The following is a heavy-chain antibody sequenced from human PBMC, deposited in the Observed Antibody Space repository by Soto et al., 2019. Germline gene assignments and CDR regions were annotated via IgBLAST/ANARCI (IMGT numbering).Heavy chain of an antibody. CDR2: IYPGDSDT. V-gene: IGHV5-51*01. D-gene: IGHD5-18*01. Sequence: GESLKISCNGSGYSFTSYWIGWVRQMPGKGLEWVGIIYPGDSDTRYSPSFQGQVTISADKSISTAYLQWSSLKASDTAMYYCARRIQPRGGAFDIWGQGTMVTVSS. CDR1: GYSFTSYW. J-gene: IGHJ3*02. CDR3: ARRIQPRGGAFDI.